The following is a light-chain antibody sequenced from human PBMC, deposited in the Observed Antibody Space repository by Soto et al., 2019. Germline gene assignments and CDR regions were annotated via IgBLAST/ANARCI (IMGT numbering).Light chain of an antibody. V-gene: IGLV2-23*02. Sequence: QSALTQPASVSGSPGQSITISCTGTSSDVGSYKLVSWYQQHPGKAPKLMISEVSKRPSGISDRLSGSKSGSTGSLAISWLHAEDVAGYYCCSYAGTSPHNVFGGGTQLTVL. CDR3: CSYAGTSPHNV. CDR2: EVS. J-gene: IGLJ7*01. CDR1: SSDVGSYKL.